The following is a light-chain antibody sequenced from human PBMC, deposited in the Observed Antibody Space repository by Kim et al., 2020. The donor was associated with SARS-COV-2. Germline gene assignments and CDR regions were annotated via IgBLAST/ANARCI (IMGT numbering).Light chain of an antibody. J-gene: IGKJ4*01. CDR1: QSISTS. CDR3: QQYNSYAVT. V-gene: IGKV1-5*01. CDR2: DAS. Sequence: ASVGGTVTITCRASQSISTSLAWYQQKPGKAPKLLIYDASSLESEVPSRFSGSGSGTEFTLTINSLQPGDSATYFCQQYNSYAVTFGGGTKVDIK.